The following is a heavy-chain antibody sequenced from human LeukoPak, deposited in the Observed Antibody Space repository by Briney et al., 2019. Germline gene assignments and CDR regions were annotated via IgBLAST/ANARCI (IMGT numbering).Heavy chain of an antibody. Sequence: GSLRLSCAASGFTFSSYAMSRVRQPPGKGLEWIGYIYYSGSTNYNPSLKSRVTISVDTSKNQFSLKLSSVTAADTAVYYCARDPADSGDYFDYWGQGTLVTVSS. CDR1: GFTFSSYA. V-gene: IGHV4-59*01. D-gene: IGHD3-10*01. CDR3: ARDPADSGDYFDY. J-gene: IGHJ4*02. CDR2: IYYSGST.